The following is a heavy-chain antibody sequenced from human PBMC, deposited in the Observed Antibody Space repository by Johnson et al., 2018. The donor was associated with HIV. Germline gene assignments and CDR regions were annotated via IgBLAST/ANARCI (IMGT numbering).Heavy chain of an antibody. CDR1: GFIFSNYW. Sequence: VQLVESGGGLVQPGGSLRLSCAVSGFIFSNYWMEWVRQAPGTGLVWVSRIKSDGSSTTSADSVKGRFIISRDNAKNTLYLEMKSLRVDDTAVYYCARDWGLYSSGWYVDAFDIWGQGTMVTVSS. CDR3: ARDWGLYSSGWYVDAFDI. J-gene: IGHJ3*02. D-gene: IGHD6-19*01. V-gene: IGHV3-74*01. CDR2: IKSDGSST.